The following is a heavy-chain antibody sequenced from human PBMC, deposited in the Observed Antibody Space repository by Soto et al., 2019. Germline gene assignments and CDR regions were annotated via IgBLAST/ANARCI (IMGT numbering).Heavy chain of an antibody. CDR1: GFTFSSYS. D-gene: IGHD3-16*02. CDR3: ARDRDRFMPFHWFDP. CDR2: IWYDGSNK. V-gene: IGHV3-33*01. J-gene: IGHJ5*02. Sequence: QVQLVESGGGVVQPGRSLRLSCAASGFTFSSYSMHWVRQAPGKGLEWVAVIWYDGSNKYYADSVKGRFTISRDNSKNTLYLQMNSLRAEDTAVYYCARDRDRFMPFHWFDPWGQGTLVTVSS.